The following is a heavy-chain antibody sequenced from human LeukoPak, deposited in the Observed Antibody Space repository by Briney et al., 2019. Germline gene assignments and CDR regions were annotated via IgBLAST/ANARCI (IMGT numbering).Heavy chain of an antibody. CDR1: GGSISSGSYY. CDR3: ASYGEYYYDSSGYYRLLDY. D-gene: IGHD3-22*01. Sequence: SETLSLTCTVSGGSISSGSYYWSWIRQPAGKGLEWIGRIYTSGSTNYNPSLKRRVTIPVDTTKNQFSLKLSSVTAADTAVYYCASYGEYYYDSSGYYRLLDYWGQGTLVTVSS. J-gene: IGHJ4*02. CDR2: IYTSGST. V-gene: IGHV4-61*02.